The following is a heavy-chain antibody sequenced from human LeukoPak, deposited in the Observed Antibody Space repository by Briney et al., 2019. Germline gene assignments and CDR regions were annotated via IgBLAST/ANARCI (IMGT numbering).Heavy chain of an antibody. CDR2: IKSKTDGGKT. CDR1: GFTFSNAW. J-gene: IGHJ4*02. D-gene: IGHD5-18*01. CDR3: TTDGTAMAGFDY. V-gene: IGHV3-15*01. Sequence: PGGSLRLSCAASGFTFSNAWLSWVRQAPGKGLEWVGRIKSKTDGGKTDYAAPGKGRFTISRDDAKNTLYLQMNSLKTEDTAVYYCTTDGTAMAGFDYWGQGPLVSVPS.